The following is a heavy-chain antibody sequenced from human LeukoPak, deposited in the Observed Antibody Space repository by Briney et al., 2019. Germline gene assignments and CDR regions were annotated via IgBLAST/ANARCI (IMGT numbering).Heavy chain of an antibody. CDR3: ARDQARHLRVRQGNGYTAEDDAYDI. J-gene: IGHJ3*02. Sequence: SETLSLTCTVSGYSISSGYYWGWIRQPPGKGLEWIGSIYHSGSTNYNPSLKSRVTMSVDTSKNQFSLKLSSVTAADTAVYYCARDQARHLRVRQGNGYTAEDDAYDIWGQGTMVTVSS. V-gene: IGHV4-38-2*02. D-gene: IGHD5-24*01. CDR1: GYSISSGYY. CDR2: IYHSGST.